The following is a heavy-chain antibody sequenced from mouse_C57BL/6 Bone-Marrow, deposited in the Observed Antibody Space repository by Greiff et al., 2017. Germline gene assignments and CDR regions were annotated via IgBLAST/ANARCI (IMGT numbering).Heavy chain of an antibody. J-gene: IGHJ1*03. CDR2: IYPNSGST. CDR1: GYTFTSYW. D-gene: IGHD1-1*01. V-gene: IGHV1-64*01. CDR3: ASPYYYGSSFDV. Sequence: QVQLQQPGAELVKPGASVKLSCKASGYTFTSYWMHWVKQRPGQGLEWIGMIYPNSGSTNYNEKFKSKATLTVDKSSSTAYMQLSSLTSEDSAVYYGASPYYYGSSFDVWGTGTTVTVSS.